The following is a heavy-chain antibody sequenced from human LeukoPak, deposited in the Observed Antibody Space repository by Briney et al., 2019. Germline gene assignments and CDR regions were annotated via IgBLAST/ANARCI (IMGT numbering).Heavy chain of an antibody. CDR2: INPSGGST. Sequence: GASVKVSCKSSGYTFTRYYKHWVPQAPGQGLEWMGIINPSGGSTSYAQKFQGRVTMTRDTSTSTVYMELSSLRSEDTAVYYCARDGRAFDIWGQGTMVTVSS. CDR3: ARDGRAFDI. V-gene: IGHV1-46*01. CDR1: GYTFTRYY. J-gene: IGHJ3*02.